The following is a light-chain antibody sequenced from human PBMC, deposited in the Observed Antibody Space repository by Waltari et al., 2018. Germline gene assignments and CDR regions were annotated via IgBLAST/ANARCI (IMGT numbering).Light chain of an antibody. V-gene: IGKV3-15*01. CDR3: QQYNNWPPG. J-gene: IGKJ4*01. CDR2: GAS. CDR1: QSVSSN. Sequence: EIVMTQSPATLSVSPGERATLSCRASQSVSSNLAWYQQKPGQAPRLLIYGASTRAKGIPARFSGSGYGTEFTLTISGMQSEDFAVYYCQQYNNWPPGFGGGTKVEIK.